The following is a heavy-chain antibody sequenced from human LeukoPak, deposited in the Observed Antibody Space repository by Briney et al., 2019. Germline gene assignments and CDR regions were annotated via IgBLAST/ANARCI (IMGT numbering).Heavy chain of an antibody. J-gene: IGHJ4*02. CDR2: ISNSGGST. D-gene: IGHD4-23*01. Sequence: GGSLRLSCAASGFTFSSYAMSWVRQAPGKGLEWFSGISNSGGSTNYADSVKGRFTISRDNSKNTLYLQMNSLRAEDTAVYYCAKGTDYGGNLCYFDYWGQGTLVTVSS. CDR1: GFTFSSYA. CDR3: AKGTDYGGNLCYFDY. V-gene: IGHV3-23*01.